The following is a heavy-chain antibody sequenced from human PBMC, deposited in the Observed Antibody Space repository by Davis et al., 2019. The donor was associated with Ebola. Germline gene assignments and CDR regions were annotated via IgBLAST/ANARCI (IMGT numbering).Heavy chain of an antibody. Sequence: ASVKVSCKTFGYVFSGYHILWIRQSPGQGFEWSGWVNCDTGDTHYAQRFRDRVTMTRDTSVNTAFLHITRLTPDYTAVYFCARGEPPYYSYMDVWCRGTTVTVSS. V-gene: IGHV1-2*02. CDR3: ARGEPPYYSYMDV. CDR1: GYVFSGYH. J-gene: IGHJ6*03. CDR2: VNCDTGDT. D-gene: IGHD1-26*01.